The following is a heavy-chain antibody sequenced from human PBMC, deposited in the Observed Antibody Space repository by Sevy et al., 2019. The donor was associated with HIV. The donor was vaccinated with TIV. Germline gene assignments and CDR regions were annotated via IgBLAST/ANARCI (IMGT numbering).Heavy chain of an antibody. CDR1: GFPFSKYA. V-gene: IGHV3-23*01. J-gene: IGHJ6*02. CDR3: AKDGGRVGTTYYYYGMDV. D-gene: IGHD1-26*01. CDR2: ISGSDGTT. Sequence: QLGGSLRLSCAASGFPFSKYAMTWVRQAPGKGLEWVSIISGSDGTTYYADSVKGRFTISRDNSKDTLYLQMNSLRAEDTAIYYCAKDGGRVGTTYYYYGMDVWGQGTTVTVSS.